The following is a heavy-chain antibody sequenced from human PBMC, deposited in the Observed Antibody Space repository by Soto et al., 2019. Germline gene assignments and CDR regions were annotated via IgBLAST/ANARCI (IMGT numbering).Heavy chain of an antibody. CDR2: IYHSGST. V-gene: IGHV4-30-2*01. CDR3: ARKKVSSFYGEVDFFDY. CDR1: GGSISSGGYS. Sequence: SETLSLTCAVSGGSISSGGYSWSWIRQPPGKGLEWIGYIYHSGSTNYNPSLKSRVTISIDTSNKHLSLHLSSVTAADTAVYYCARKKVSSFYGEVDFFDYWGLGTLVTVSS. J-gene: IGHJ4*02. D-gene: IGHD4-17*01.